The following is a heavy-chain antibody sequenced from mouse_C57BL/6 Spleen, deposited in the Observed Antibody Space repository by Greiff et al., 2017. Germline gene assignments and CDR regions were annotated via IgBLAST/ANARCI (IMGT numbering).Heavy chain of an antibody. CDR1: GYTFTDYE. Sequence: QVHVKQSGAELVRPGASVTLSCKASGYTFTDYEMHWVKQTPVHGLEWIGASDPVTGGTAYNQKFKGKAILTADKSSSTAYMELRSLTSEDSAVYYYTRGGHIGLRLFAYWGQGPLVTFSA. D-gene: IGHD2-4*01. J-gene: IGHJ3*01. V-gene: IGHV1-15*01. CDR3: TRGGHIGLRLFAY. CDR2: SDPVTGGT.